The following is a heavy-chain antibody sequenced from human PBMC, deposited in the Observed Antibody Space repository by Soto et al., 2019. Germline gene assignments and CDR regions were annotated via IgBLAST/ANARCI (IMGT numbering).Heavy chain of an antibody. Sequence: PGESLNISCKGSGYSFTNYWISLVRQMPGKGLEWMGRIDPSDSYTKYSPSFQGHVTITADKSITSACLQWSSLKAYDTAMDYCARHFGVAVAGTGCFASWGPGTLVSVSS. D-gene: IGHD6-19*01. J-gene: IGHJ5*01. CDR3: ARHFGVAVAGTGCFAS. V-gene: IGHV5-10-1*01. CDR2: IDPSDSYT. CDR1: GYSFTNYW.